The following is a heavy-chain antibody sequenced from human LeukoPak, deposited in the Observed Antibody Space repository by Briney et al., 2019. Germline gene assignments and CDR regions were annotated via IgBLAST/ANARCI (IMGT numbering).Heavy chain of an antibody. V-gene: IGHV1-18*01. CDR2: ISAYSGKT. J-gene: IGHJ3*01. CDR3: ARDRNHALGL. Sequence: ASVKVSCKASGYTLTINRISWVRQAPGQELEWKGWISAYSGKTNYAEKVQGRDTMTTDTSWSTAYMELRRLRSDDTGVYWCARDRNHALGLWGQGTMVTVSS. CDR1: GYTLTINR.